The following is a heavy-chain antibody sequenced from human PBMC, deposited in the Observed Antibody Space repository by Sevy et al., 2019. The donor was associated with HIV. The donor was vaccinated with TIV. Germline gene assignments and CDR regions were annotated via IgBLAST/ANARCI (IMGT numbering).Heavy chain of an antibody. V-gene: IGHV3-23*01. CDR2: ISGSGGST. Sequence: GGFLRLSCAASGFTFSSYAMSWVRQAPGKGLEWVSAISGSGGSTYYADSVKGRFTISRDNSKNTLYLQMNSLRAEDTASCYCARVYDILTDYFFDYWGQGTLVTVSS. CDR3: ARVYDILTDYFFDY. J-gene: IGHJ4*02. D-gene: IGHD3-9*01. CDR1: GFTFSSYA.